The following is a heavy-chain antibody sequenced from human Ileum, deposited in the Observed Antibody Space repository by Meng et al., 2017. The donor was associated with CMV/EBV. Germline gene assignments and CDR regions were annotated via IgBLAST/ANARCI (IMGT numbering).Heavy chain of an antibody. CDR2: ISYDGSRT. Sequence: FPFSPYGVRRVRQAPGKGLEWVAAISYDGSRTYYRDSVMGRFTISRDNSKNAVYLEMNSLRAEDTAFYYCAQDTHYYASSGYYVYDHWGQGTLVTVSS. CDR1: FPFSPYG. J-gene: IGHJ4*02. CDR3: AQDTHYYASSGYYVYDH. V-gene: IGHV3-30*18. D-gene: IGHD3-22*01.